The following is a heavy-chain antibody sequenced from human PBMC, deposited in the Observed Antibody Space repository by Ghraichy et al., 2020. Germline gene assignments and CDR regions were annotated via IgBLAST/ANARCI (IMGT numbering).Heavy chain of an antibody. CDR1: GFTFSSFA. J-gene: IGHJ4*02. CDR3: AKRNVVVTAAGYFDS. V-gene: IGHV3-23*01. D-gene: IGHD2-21*02. CDR2: VSGPGRST. Sequence: GESLNISCAASGFTFSSFAMSWVRQAPGKGLEWVSTVSGPGRSTNYADSVKGRFTISRDNSKTTLYLQMNSLRAEDTAIYYCAKRNVVVTAAGYFDSWGQGTLVTVSS.